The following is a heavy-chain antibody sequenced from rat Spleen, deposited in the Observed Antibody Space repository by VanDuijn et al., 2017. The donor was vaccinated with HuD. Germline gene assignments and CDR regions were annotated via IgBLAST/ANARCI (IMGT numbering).Heavy chain of an antibody. D-gene: IGHD3-1*01. CDR3: ATLTPLFAY. CDR2: ISPNGGST. CDR1: GFTFSNYG. J-gene: IGHJ3*01. Sequence: EVQLVESGGGLVLPGRSLKLSCAASGFTFSNYGMHWIRQAPTKGLEWVASISPNGGSTYYRDSVKGRFTISRDNAKSTLYLQMDSLRSEDTATCYCATLTPLFAYWGQGTLVTVSS. V-gene: IGHV5-19*01.